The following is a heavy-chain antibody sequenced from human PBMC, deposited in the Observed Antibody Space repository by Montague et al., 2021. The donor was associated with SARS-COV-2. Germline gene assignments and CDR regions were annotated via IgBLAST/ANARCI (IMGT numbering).Heavy chain of an antibody. J-gene: IGHJ6*03. CDR3: ARVVLDFWSGFDMDV. CDR2: ISYEGSKR. V-gene: IGHV3-30*03. Sequence: SLRLSCAATGFTFNNYGMHWVRQAPGKGLEWVAIISYEGSKRSYVDSVKGRFIISRDSSKKTLYLQMNSLRAEDTAVYYCARVVLDFWSGFDMDVWGKGTTVTVSS. CDR1: GFTFNNYG. D-gene: IGHD3-3*01.